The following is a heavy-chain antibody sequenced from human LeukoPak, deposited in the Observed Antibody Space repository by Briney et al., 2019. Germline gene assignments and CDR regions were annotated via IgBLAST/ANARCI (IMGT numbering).Heavy chain of an antibody. CDR2: INHSGST. V-gene: IGHV4-34*01. D-gene: IGHD1-26*01. Sequence: SETLSLTCAVYGGSFSGYYWSWIRQPPGKGLEWIGEINHSGSTNYNPSLKSRVTTSIDTSKNQFSLKLRSVTAADTAVYYCARDPKWELPYYFDYWGQGTLVTVSS. CDR1: GGSFSGYY. J-gene: IGHJ4*02. CDR3: ARDPKWELPYYFDY.